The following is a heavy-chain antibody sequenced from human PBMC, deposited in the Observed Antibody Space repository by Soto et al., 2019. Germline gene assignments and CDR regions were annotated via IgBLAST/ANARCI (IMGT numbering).Heavy chain of an antibody. Sequence: QVKLVQSGTEVTKPGASIKVSCKASDYSFATSGMTCVRQVHGQGREWMGWISVYNGNTNYDQNLQDRVTMTTDTTTNTAYLEVRNLRSDDTAVDYCAIAGQYYDASGYDNWCQGTLGTVSS. V-gene: IGHV1-18*01. CDR3: AIAGQYYDASGYDN. CDR2: ISVYNGNT. J-gene: IGHJ4*02. CDR1: DYSFATSG. D-gene: IGHD3-3*01.